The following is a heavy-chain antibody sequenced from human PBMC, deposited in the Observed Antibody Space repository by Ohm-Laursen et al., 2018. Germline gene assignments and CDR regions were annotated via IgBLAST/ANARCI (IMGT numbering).Heavy chain of an antibody. CDR3: AKVIDSSGYYTFADY. Sequence: SLRLSCAASAFTLSSSEMNWVRQAPGKGLEWISGITHGSDTIYYADSVKGRSTISGDNAKNSLYLQMNSLRTEDTAFYYCAKVIDSSGYYTFADYWGQGTLVTVSS. CDR1: AFTLSSSE. V-gene: IGHV3-48*03. D-gene: IGHD3-22*01. CDR2: ITHGSDTI. J-gene: IGHJ4*02.